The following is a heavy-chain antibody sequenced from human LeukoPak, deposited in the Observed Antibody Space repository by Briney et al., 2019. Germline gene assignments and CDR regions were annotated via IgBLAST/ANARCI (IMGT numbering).Heavy chain of an antibody. CDR2: VTGGGGDT. J-gene: IGHJ4*02. V-gene: IGHV3-23*01. Sequence: PGGSLRLSCAASGFSFSSYAMSWVRQAPGKRLEWVSVVTGGGGDTYHADSVKGRFTISRDNSKNMLYLQMNSLRAEDAAVYYCAKAPLRSCSGAICYPFDYWGQGTLVTVSS. D-gene: IGHD2-15*01. CDR3: AKAPLRSCSGAICYPFDY. CDR1: GFSFSSYA.